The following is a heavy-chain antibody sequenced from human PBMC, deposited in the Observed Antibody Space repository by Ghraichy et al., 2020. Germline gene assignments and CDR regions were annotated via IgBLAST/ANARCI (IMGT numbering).Heavy chain of an antibody. V-gene: IGHV3-48*02. CDR3: ARGLLSPPDY. CDR1: GFTFSSYS. D-gene: IGHD3-3*01. Sequence: GESLNISCAASGFTFSSYSMNWVRQAPGKGLEWVSYISDGSGTKYYADSVKGRFTISRDNAENSLYLQMNSLRDEDTAVYYCARGLLSPPDYWGQGTLVTVSS. J-gene: IGHJ4*02. CDR2: ISDGSGTK.